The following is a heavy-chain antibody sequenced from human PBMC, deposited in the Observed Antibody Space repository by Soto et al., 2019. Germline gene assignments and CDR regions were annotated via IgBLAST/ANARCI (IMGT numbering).Heavy chain of an antibody. D-gene: IGHD6-19*01. Sequence: QLQLQESGPGLVKPSETLSLTCTVSGASISTSIYYWGWIRQPPGKGLEWIGTIYYTGSTYYNPSLMXRXAXXVDTSKNQFSLKLRSVTAAETATYYCARRFAYSAGWYYFDYWGQGTLVTVSS. J-gene: IGHJ4*02. CDR3: ARRFAYSAGWYYFDY. CDR1: GASISTSIYY. V-gene: IGHV4-39*01. CDR2: IYYTGST.